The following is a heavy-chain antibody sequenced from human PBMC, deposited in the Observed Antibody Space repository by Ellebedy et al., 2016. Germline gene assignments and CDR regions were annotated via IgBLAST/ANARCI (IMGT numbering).Heavy chain of an antibody. CDR3: ARAELARGIVVVMGYFDY. CDR1: GFTFSSYS. D-gene: IGHD3-22*01. J-gene: IGHJ4*02. Sequence: GGSLRLSXAASGFTFSSYSMNWVRQAPGKGLEWASYISSSSSTIYYADSVKGRFTISRDNAKNSLYLQMNSLRDEDTAVYYCARAELARGIVVVMGYFDYWGQGTLVTVSS. CDR2: ISSSSSTI. V-gene: IGHV3-48*02.